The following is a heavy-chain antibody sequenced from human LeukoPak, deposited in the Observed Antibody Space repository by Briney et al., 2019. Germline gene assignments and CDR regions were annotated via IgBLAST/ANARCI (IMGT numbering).Heavy chain of an antibody. CDR2: LIPVFDTG. Sequence: ASVKLSCKASGGSFSTNAISWVRQAPGQGLEWMGALIPVFDTGTYSQKFQDRLTITADQSTSTVYMELSSLTSEDTAVYYCTRDLGYGNGGNYWGQGTLVTVSS. D-gene: IGHD5-18*01. CDR3: TRDLGYGNGGNY. CDR1: GGSFSTNA. V-gene: IGHV1-69*01. J-gene: IGHJ4*02.